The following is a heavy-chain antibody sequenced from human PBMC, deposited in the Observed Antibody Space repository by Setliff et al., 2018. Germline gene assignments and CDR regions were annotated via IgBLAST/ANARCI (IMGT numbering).Heavy chain of an antibody. CDR1: GFTFSTYR. J-gene: IGHJ4*02. CDR2: IWDDGGYK. V-gene: IGHV3-33*08. CDR3: ARVTMVRGPIDY. D-gene: IGHD3-10*01. Sequence: PGGSLRLSCAASGFTFSTYRMHWVRQAPGKGLEWVAIIWDDGGYKYHADSVKGRFTISRDNAKNTLFLQMNSLRAEDTAVYYCARVTMVRGPIDYWGQGTLVTVSS.